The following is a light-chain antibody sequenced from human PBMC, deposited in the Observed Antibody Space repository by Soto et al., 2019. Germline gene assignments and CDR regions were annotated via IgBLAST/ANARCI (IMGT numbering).Light chain of an antibody. CDR3: QQYNNWPRT. J-gene: IGKJ1*01. CDR2: GAS. CDR1: QRFSSSY. V-gene: IGKV3D-15*01. Sequence: EIVMTQSPATLSVSPGERATLSCGASQRFSSSYLAWYQQKPGQAPRLLISGASIRASGIPDRFSGSGSGTEFTLTINSLQSEDFAVYYCQQYNNWPRTFGQGTKVDIK.